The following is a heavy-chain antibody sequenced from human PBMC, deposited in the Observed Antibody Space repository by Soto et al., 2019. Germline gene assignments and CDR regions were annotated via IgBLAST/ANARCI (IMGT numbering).Heavy chain of an antibody. CDR3: ARLYGLDAFDI. V-gene: IGHV4-59*01. D-gene: IGHD4-17*01. CDR1: GSSICSYD. CDR2: IYYSGST. J-gene: IGHJ3*02. Sequence: SETLSLTCTVSGSSICSYDSSWIRQPPGKGLEWIGYIYYSGSTNYNPSLKSRVTISVDTSKNQFSLKLSSVTAADTAVYYCARLYGLDAFDIWGQGTMVTVSS.